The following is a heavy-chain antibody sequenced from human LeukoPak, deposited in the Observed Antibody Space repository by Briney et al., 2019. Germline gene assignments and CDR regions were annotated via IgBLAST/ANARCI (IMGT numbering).Heavy chain of an antibody. CDR1: GGSISSGGYY. V-gene: IGHV4-31*03. Sequence: SETLSLTCTVSGGSISSGGYYWSWIRQHPGKGLEWIGYIYYSGSTYYNPSLKSRVTISVDTSKNQFSLKLSSVTAADTAVYYCARIHRYCSGGACYVLDNWGQGTLVAVSS. CDR3: ARIHRYCSGGACYVLDN. D-gene: IGHD2-15*01. CDR2: IYYSGST. J-gene: IGHJ4*02.